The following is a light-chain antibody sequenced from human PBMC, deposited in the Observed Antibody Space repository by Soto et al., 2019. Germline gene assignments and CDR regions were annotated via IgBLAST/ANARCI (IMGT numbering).Light chain of an antibody. CDR2: EVS. Sequence: QSALTQPPSASGSPGQSVTISCTGTSSDVGGYHYVSWYQQHPGKAPKFMIYEVSKRPSGVPDRFSGSKSGNTASLTVSGLQAEDEADYYCSSYAGSNFVVFGGGTKLTVL. CDR3: SSYAGSNFVV. V-gene: IGLV2-8*01. J-gene: IGLJ2*01. CDR1: SSDVGGYHY.